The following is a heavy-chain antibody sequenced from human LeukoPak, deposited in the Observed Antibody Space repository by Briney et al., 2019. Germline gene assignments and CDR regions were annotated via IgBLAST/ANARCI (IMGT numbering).Heavy chain of an antibody. CDR3: ARIHYYDSSGVFDY. Sequence: GGSLRLSCAASGFTFSSYTIHWVRQAPGKGLEWVAVISYDGSNKYYADSVKGRFTISRDNSKNTLYLQMNSLRAEDTAVYCCARIHYYDSSGVFDYWGQGTLVTVSS. V-gene: IGHV3-30-3*01. D-gene: IGHD3-22*01. CDR1: GFTFSSYT. J-gene: IGHJ4*02. CDR2: ISYDGSNK.